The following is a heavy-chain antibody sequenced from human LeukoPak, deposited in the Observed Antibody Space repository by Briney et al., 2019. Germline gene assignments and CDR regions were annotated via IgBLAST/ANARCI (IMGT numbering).Heavy chain of an antibody. D-gene: IGHD3-3*01. CDR2: INPNSGAA. V-gene: IGHV1-2*02. Sequence: ASVEVSCRASGYTFTGYYVHWVRQAPGQGLEWMGWINPNSGAAQFAEKFQGRVTLTRDTSLATVYIQLNRLTSDDTAVYYCARAFKLSYETADYFDFWAQGTLVTVSS. CDR1: GYTFTGYY. CDR3: ARAFKLSYETADYFDF. J-gene: IGHJ4*02.